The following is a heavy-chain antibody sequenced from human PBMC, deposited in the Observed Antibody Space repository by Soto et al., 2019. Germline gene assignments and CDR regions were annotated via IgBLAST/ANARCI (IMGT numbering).Heavy chain of an antibody. CDR2: ISGSGGST. J-gene: IGHJ6*02. V-gene: IGHV3-23*01. Sequence: PGGSLRLSCAASGFTFSTYGMSWVRQAPGKGLEWVSGISGSGGSTYYADSVNGRFTISRDNSKNTLYLQMNSLRAEDTAVYYCAKSVLEWLPQRDYYYGMEVWGQGTPVT. CDR3: AKSVLEWLPQRDYYYGMEV. D-gene: IGHD3-3*01. CDR1: GFTFSTYG.